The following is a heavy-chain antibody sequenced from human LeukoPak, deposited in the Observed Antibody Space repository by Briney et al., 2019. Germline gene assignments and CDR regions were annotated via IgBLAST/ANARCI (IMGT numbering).Heavy chain of an antibody. CDR1: GSTFSSYA. V-gene: IGHV3-23*01. CDR3: AKDLWFGESSQPPYYFDY. CDR2: ISGSGGST. J-gene: IGHJ4*02. Sequence: GGSLRLSCAAYGSTFSSYAMSWVRQAPGKGLEWVSAISGSGGSTYYADSVKGRFTISRDNSKNTLYLQMNSLRAEDTAVYYCAKDLWFGESSQPPYYFDYWGQGTLVTVSS. D-gene: IGHD3-10*01.